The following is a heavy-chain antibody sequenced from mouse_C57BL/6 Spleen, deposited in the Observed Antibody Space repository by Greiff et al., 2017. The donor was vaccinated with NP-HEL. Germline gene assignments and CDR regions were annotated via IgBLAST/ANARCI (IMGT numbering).Heavy chain of an antibody. CDR1: GYTFTSYW. D-gene: IGHD3-2*02. J-gene: IGHJ3*01. CDR3: AIDSSGYVAY. Sequence: QVHVKQPGAELVKPGASVKVSCKASGYTFTSYWMHWVKQRPGQGLEWIGRIHPSDSDTNYNQKFKGKATLTVDKSSSTAYMQLSSLTSEDSAVYYCAIDSSGYVAYWGQGTLVTVSA. CDR2: IHPSDSDT. V-gene: IGHV1-74*01.